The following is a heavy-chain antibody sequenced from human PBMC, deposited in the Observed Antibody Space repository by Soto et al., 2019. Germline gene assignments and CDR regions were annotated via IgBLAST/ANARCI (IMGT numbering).Heavy chain of an antibody. CDR1: GFTFSDYA. J-gene: IGHJ4*02. CDR2: VSHEGRIT. D-gene: IGHD6-19*01. Sequence: VQLVESGGGGVQPGRSLRLSCAASGFTFSDYAMHWVRQAPGKGLEWVAVVSHEGRITHYADSVKGRFTISRDSSKNTVSLEMTSLRAEDTAVYYCAKGGRQWLVTSDFNYWGQGALVTVSS. V-gene: IGHV3-30*18. CDR3: AKGGRQWLVTSDFNY.